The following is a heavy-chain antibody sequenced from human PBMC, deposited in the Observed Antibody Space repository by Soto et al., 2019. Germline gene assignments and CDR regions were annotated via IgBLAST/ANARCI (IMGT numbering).Heavy chain of an antibody. CDR3: ARETTMTSNFDY. Sequence: SETLSLTFTVSGGSISSHYWSWIRQPPGRGLEWIGYIYYSGSTNYNPSLKSRVTISIDTSKNQLSLKLSSVTAADTAVYYCARETTMTSNFDYWGQGTLVTVSS. CDR1: GGSISSHY. CDR2: IYYSGST. D-gene: IGHD4-17*01. J-gene: IGHJ4*02. V-gene: IGHV4-59*11.